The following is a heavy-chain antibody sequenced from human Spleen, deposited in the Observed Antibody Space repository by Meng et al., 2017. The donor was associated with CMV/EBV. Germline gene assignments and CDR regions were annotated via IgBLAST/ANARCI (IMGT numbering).Heavy chain of an antibody. Sequence: GEFLKISCAASGFTFDDFMMYWVRQAPGRGLEWVSLITWSGDMTSYADSVKGRFTISRDNSKNFLYLQMTSLRTEDTALYYCAKGRGYSYALPFDFWGQGTLVTVSS. D-gene: IGHD5-18*01. CDR3: AKGRGYSYALPFDF. CDR1: GFTFDDFM. V-gene: IGHV3-43*01. J-gene: IGHJ4*01. CDR2: ITWSGDMT.